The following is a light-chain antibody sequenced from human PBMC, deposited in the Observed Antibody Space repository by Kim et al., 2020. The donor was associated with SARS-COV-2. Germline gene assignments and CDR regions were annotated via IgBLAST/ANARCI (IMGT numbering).Light chain of an antibody. J-gene: IGKJ1*01. CDR2: EAS. CDR3: QQCRNWPPT. CDR1: QSVSSY. Sequence: EVVLTQSPATLSLSPGERATLSCRASQSVSSYLAWYQQKPGQCPRLLIYEASNRATGIPARFSGSGSGTDFTLTISSLEPEDFAIYYCQQCRNWPPTFGQGTKVDIK. V-gene: IGKV3-11*01.